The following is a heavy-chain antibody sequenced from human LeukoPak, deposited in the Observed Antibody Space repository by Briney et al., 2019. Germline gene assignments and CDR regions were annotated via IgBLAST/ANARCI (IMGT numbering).Heavy chain of an antibody. CDR1: GYTFSSYD. V-gene: IGHV1-8*01. J-gene: IGHJ2*01. CDR3: ARYYYDSSGYGNYWYFDL. Sequence: ASVKVSCKASGYTFSSYDINWVRQATGQEGEWRGWMNPNSGHTGYAKKFQSRVTMTRNTSISTRYMELSSLRSEETAVYYCARYYYDSSGYGNYWYFDLWGRGTLVTVSS. CDR2: MNPNSGHT. D-gene: IGHD3-22*01.